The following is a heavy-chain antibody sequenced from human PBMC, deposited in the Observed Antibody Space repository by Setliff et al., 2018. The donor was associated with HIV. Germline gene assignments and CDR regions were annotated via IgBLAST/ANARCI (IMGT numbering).Heavy chain of an antibody. J-gene: IGHJ4*02. CDR2: TYYSGST. CDR3: ASEQDIVATIAFDY. CDR1: GGSISSGDYY. V-gene: IGHV4-30-4*08. D-gene: IGHD5-12*01. Sequence: PSETLSLTCTVSGGSISSGDYYWSWIRQPPGKGLEWIGYTYYSGSTYYNPSLKSRVTISVDTSKNQFSLKLSSVTAADTAVYYCASEQDIVATIAFDYWGQGTLVTVSS.